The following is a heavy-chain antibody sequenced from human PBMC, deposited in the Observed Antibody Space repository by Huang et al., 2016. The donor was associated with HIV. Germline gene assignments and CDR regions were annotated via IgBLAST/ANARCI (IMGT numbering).Heavy chain of an antibody. CDR3: AGVSSCYDCWSGGYRSGCLDY. J-gene: IGHJ4*02. V-gene: IGHV3-7*01. CDR1: GVTFSSYG. CDR2: KKEDGSEK. Sequence: DVQLVESGGGLVQLGGSLRLTCGGSGVTFSSYGVSWVRQVPGNGMGWVATKKEDGSEKYIANSGKGRFNISRDNAKKTLYLQMGSWRPEYTAVYYCAGVSSCYDCWSGGYRSGCLDYWGQGTLVTVSS. D-gene: IGHD3-3*01.